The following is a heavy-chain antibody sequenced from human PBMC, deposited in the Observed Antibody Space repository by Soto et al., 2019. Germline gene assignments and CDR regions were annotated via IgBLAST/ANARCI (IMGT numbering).Heavy chain of an antibody. J-gene: IGHJ4*02. CDR1: GGSIRSGGYY. CDR3: ARAIAAAGTFD. D-gene: IGHD6-13*01. CDR2: MYYSGST. V-gene: IGHV4-31*03. Sequence: QVQLQESGPGLVKPSQTLSLTCTVSGGSIRSGGYYLSWIRQHPGKGLEWIGHMYYSGSTFYNPSLKSRITISVDTSKNQCSLKLSSVTAADTAVYYCARAIAAAGTFDWGQGTQVTVSS.